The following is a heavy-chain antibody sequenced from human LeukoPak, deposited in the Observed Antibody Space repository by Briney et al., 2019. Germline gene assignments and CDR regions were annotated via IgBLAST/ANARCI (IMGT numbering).Heavy chain of an antibody. CDR1: GFTFSNYA. D-gene: IGHD6-19*01. J-gene: IGHJ4*02. V-gene: IGHV3-64*05. CDR2: ISSNGGRT. Sequence: GGSLRLSCSVSGFTFSNYAMHWVRQAPGKGLEYVSGISSNGGRTYYADSVKGRFTISRDNSKNTMYVQMSTLRVEDTAVYYCVKDPHSSGRYYFDYWSQGTLVTVSS. CDR3: VKDPHSSGRYYFDY.